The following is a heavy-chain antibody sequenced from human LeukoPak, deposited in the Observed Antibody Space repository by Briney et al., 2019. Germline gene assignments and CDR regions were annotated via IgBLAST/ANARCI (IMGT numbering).Heavy chain of an antibody. V-gene: IGHV3-30-3*01. Sequence: PGRSLRLSCAASGFTFSSYAMHWVRQAPGKGLEWVAVISYDGSNKYYADSVKGRFTISRDNSKNTLYLQMNSLRAEDTAVYYCAPRIMITFGGVIVSDYWGQGTLVTVSS. CDR1: GFTFSSYA. CDR3: APRIMITFGGVIVSDY. J-gene: IGHJ4*02. D-gene: IGHD3-16*02. CDR2: ISYDGSNK.